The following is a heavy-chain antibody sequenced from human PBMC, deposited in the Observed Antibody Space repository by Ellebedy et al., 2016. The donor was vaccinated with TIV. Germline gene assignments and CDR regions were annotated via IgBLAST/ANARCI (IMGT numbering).Heavy chain of an antibody. Sequence: MPSETLSLTCAVYGGSFSGYCWSWIRQPPGKGLEWIGEINHSRITNYNPSLKIRVTISVDTSKNQFSLKLSSVTAADTAVYYCARWVAVAATYCDYWGQGTLVTVSS. D-gene: IGHD6-19*01. CDR2: INHSRIT. CDR1: GGSFSGYC. CDR3: ARWVAVAATYCDY. V-gene: IGHV4-34*01. J-gene: IGHJ4*02.